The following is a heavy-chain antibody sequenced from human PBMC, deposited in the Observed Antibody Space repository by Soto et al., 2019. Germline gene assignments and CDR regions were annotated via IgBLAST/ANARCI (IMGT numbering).Heavy chain of an antibody. CDR3: ARPKRSGYDRGDSYYHTMDV. J-gene: IGHJ6*02. CDR2: ILPMFGAV. CDR1: GGTSSNFV. V-gene: IGHV1-69*06. D-gene: IGHD3-3*01. Sequence: QVQLVQSGTEVKKSGSSVKVSCRASGGTSSNFVITWVRQVPGQGLEWLGGILPMFGAVKYAQKFQDRLIITADRSTQTAAMELGSLRSGDTAVYYCARPKRSGYDRGDSYYHTMDVWGHGTTVTVS.